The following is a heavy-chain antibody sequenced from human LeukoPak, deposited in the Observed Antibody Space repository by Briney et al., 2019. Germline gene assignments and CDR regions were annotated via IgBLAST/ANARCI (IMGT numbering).Heavy chain of an antibody. J-gene: IGHJ6*04. CDR3: ARGGGFSYGFCYYYVMDV. D-gene: IGHD5-18*01. Sequence: PSETLSLTCTVSVGSLCTYYWSWIPEPPGRGVGWIGYIYLSGNTQYKPSLESRVTISGDTSQNQFSLKLNSVTAADTAVYYCARGGGFSYGFCYYYVMDVWGKGTTVTVPS. CDR1: VGSLCTYY. CDR2: IYLSGNT. V-gene: IGHV4-59*01.